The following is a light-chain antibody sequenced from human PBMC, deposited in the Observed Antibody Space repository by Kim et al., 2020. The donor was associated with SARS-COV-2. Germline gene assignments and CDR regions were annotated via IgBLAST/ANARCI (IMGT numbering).Light chain of an antibody. CDR3: QQYGRSPLI. Sequence: ETVLTQTPGTLSLSPGERATLSCRASQSVSSSNLAWHQQKPGQAPRLLIYGASSRATGIPDRFSGSGSGTDFTLTISRLEPEDFAVYYCQQYGRSPLIFGGGTKVDIK. J-gene: IGKJ4*01. V-gene: IGKV3-20*01. CDR2: GAS. CDR1: QSVSSSN.